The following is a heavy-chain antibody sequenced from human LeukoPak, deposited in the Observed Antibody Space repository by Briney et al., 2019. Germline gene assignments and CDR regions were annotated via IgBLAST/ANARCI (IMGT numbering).Heavy chain of an antibody. D-gene: IGHD3-10*01. J-gene: IGHJ4*02. CDR2: FDPEDGET. V-gene: IGHV1-24*01. Sequence: ASVKVSCKVSGYTLTELSMHWVRQAPGKGLEWMGGFDPEDGETIYAQKLQGRVTMTTDTSTSTAYMELRSLRSDDTAVYYCARDSIMVRGATDYWGQGTLVTVSS. CDR1: GYTLTELS. CDR3: ARDSIMVRGATDY.